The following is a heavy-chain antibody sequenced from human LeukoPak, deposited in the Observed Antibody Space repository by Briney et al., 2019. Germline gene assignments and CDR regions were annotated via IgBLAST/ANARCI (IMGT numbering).Heavy chain of an antibody. Sequence: GGSLRLSCAASGFTFSSYWMSWVRQAPGKGLEWVSGISWNSGSIGYADSVKGRFTISRDNAKNSLYLQMNSLRAEDMALYYCAKDMGRGDDYFDYWGQGTLVTVSS. J-gene: IGHJ4*02. CDR2: ISWNSGSI. D-gene: IGHD3-16*01. CDR3: AKDMGRGDDYFDY. CDR1: GFTFSSYW. V-gene: IGHV3-9*03.